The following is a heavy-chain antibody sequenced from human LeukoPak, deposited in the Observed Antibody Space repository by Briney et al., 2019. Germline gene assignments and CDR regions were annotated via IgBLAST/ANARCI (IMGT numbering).Heavy chain of an antibody. CDR1: GGSISSGGYY. V-gene: IGHV4-31*03. CDR3: ARGPDSSSSNWFDP. Sequence: PSQTLSLTCTVSGGSISSGGYYWSWIRQHPGRGLEWIGYIYYSGSTYYIPSLKSRVTISVDTSKNQFSLKLSSVTAADTAVYYCARGPDSSSSNWFDPWGQGTLVTVSS. D-gene: IGHD6-6*01. J-gene: IGHJ5*02. CDR2: IYYSGST.